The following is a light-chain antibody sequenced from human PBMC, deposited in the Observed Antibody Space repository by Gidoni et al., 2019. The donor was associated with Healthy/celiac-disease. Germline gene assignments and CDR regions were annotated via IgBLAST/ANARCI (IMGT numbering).Light chain of an antibody. CDR1: QGISSY. Sequence: IQLTQSPSSLSASVGDRVTITCRASQGISSYLAWYQHKPGKAPKLLIYAASTLQSGVPSRFSGSGSGTDFTLTISSLQPEDFATYYCQQLNSYPPAAFGQGTKVEIK. CDR2: AAS. V-gene: IGKV1-9*01. J-gene: IGKJ1*01. CDR3: QQLNSYPPAA.